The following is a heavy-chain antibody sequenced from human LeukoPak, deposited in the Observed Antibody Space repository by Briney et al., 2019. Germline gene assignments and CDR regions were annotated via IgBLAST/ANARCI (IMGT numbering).Heavy chain of an antibody. J-gene: IGHJ4*02. Sequence: SETLSLTCSASGVSLSDSYWSWIRQSPGKAMEWIGYVSDRGGASYNPSLKGRVTISPDTSKNQFSLKLNSVTAADTAVYYCVTNALLVPSTFDSWGRGTLVTVSS. CDR3: VTNALLVPSTFDS. V-gene: IGHV4-59*12. D-gene: IGHD6-6*01. CDR2: VSDRGGA. CDR1: GVSLSDSY.